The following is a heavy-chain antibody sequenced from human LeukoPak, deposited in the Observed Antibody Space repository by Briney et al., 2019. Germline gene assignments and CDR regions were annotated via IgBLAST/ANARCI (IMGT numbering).Heavy chain of an antibody. J-gene: IGHJ4*02. Sequence: GGSLRLSCAASGFTFSSYSMNWVRQAPGKGLEWVSSISSSSSYIYYADSVKCRFTISRDNAKNSLYLQMNSLRAEDTAVYYCATLGYCNNGVCERSYYFDYWGQGTLVTVSS. CDR2: ISSSSSYI. V-gene: IGHV3-21*01. CDR3: ATLGYCNNGVCERSYYFDY. D-gene: IGHD2-8*01. CDR1: GFTFSSYS.